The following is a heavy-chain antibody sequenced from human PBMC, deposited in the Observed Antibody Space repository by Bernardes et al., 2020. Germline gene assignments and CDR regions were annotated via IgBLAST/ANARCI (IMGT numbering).Heavy chain of an antibody. D-gene: IGHD3-3*01. J-gene: IGHJ6*03. CDR3: ARDSLSFWSGYYFYYMDV. Sequence: SLRLSCAASGFTFSSYSMNWVRQAPGKGLEWVSSISSSSSYIYYADSVKGRFTISRDNAKNSLYLQMNSLRAEDTAVYYCARDSLSFWSGYYFYYMDVWGKGTTVTVSS. CDR2: ISSSSSYI. V-gene: IGHV3-21*01. CDR1: GFTFSSYS.